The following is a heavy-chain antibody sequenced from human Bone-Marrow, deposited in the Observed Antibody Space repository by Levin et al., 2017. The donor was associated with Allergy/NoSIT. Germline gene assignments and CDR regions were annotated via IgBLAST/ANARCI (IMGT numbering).Heavy chain of an antibody. CDR1: GFTFTSSA. Sequence: GGSLRLSCKASGFTFTSSAVQWVRQARGQRLEWIGWIVVGSGNTNYAQKFQERVTITRDMSTSTAYMELSSLRSEDTAVYYCAATWLGDYVYYYDYGMDGWGQGTTVTVSS. J-gene: IGHJ6*02. D-gene: IGHD4-17*01. CDR2: IVVGSGNT. CDR3: AATWLGDYVYYYDYGMDG. V-gene: IGHV1-58*01.